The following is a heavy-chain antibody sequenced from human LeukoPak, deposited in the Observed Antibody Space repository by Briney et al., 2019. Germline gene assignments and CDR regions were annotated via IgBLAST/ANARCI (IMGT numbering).Heavy chain of an antibody. CDR1: GFTFSSYG. Sequence: GGSLRLSCAASGFTFSSYGMHWVRQAPGKGLEWVAVIWYDGSNKYYADSVKGRFTISRDNSKKTLYLQMNSLRAEDTAVYYCARVQTHYYDSSGPLDYWGQGTLVTVSS. V-gene: IGHV3-33*01. CDR2: IWYDGSNK. J-gene: IGHJ4*02. CDR3: ARVQTHYYDSSGPLDY. D-gene: IGHD3-22*01.